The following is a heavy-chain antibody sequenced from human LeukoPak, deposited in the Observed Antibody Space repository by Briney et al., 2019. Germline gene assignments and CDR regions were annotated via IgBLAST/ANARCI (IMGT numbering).Heavy chain of an antibody. CDR2: ISAYNGNT. CDR3: ARAYSSGWEYNWFDP. V-gene: IGHV1-18*01. D-gene: IGHD6-19*01. Sequence: ASVKVSCKASGYTFTSYGISWVRQAPGQGLEWMGWISAYNGNTSYAQKLQGRVTMTTDTSTSTAYMELRSLRSDDTAVYYCARAYSSGWEYNWFDPWGQGTLVTVSS. J-gene: IGHJ5*02. CDR1: GYTFTSYG.